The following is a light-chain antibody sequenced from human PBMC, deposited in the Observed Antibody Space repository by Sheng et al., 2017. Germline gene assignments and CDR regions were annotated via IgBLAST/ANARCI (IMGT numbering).Light chain of an antibody. V-gene: IGKV3D-11*01. Sequence: EVVLTQSPATLSLSPGERATLTCRASQGVGTYLAWYQQKRGQPPRLLIYDASKRATGIPARFSGSGSGTDFTLTINSLEPEDFALYYCQQRRSWISFGGGTKVEMK. CDR3: QQRRSWIS. J-gene: IGKJ4*01. CDR2: DAS. CDR1: QGVGTY.